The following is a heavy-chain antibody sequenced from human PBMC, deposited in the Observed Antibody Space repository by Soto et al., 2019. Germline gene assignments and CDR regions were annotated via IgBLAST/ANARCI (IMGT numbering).Heavy chain of an antibody. D-gene: IGHD3-3*01. CDR3: AREVRVRGLASDI. V-gene: IGHV3-66*01. CDR1: GFTVSSNY. Sequence: GGSLRLSCAVSGFTVSSNYMNWVRQAPGEGLEWVSFIYSGGNTYYADSVKGRFTISRDNSKNMLYLQMNSLRVEDTAVYYCAREVRVRGLASDIWGQGTMVTVSS. J-gene: IGHJ3*02. CDR2: IYSGGNT.